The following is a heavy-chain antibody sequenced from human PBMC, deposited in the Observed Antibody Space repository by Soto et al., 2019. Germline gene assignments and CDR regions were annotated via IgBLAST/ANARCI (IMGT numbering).Heavy chain of an antibody. CDR3: AKPRDYYYYYGMDV. J-gene: IGHJ6*02. CDR2: ISGSGGST. Sequence: PGGSLRLSCAASGFTFSSYAMSWVRQSPGKGLEWVSAISGSGGSTYYANSVKGRFTISRDNSKNTLYLQMNSLRAEDTAVHYCAKPRDYYYYYGMDVWGQGTTVTVSS. V-gene: IGHV3-23*01. CDR1: GFTFSSYA.